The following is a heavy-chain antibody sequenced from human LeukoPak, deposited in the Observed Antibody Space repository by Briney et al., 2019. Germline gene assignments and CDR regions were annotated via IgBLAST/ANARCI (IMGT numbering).Heavy chain of an antibody. CDR3: ARPSGTTGTTGAFDY. CDR2: ICYGGST. J-gene: IGHJ4*02. Sequence: SETLSLTCTVSGASISSSGYFWGWIRQPPGKGLEWIGTICYGGSTYYNPSLKSRVTISVDTSKNQFSLKLSSVTAADTAVYYCARPSGTTGTTGAFDYWGQGTLVTVSS. D-gene: IGHD1-1*01. V-gene: IGHV4-39*01. CDR1: GASISSSGYF.